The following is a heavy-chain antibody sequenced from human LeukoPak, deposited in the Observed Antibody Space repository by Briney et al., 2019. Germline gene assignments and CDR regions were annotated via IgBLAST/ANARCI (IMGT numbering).Heavy chain of an antibody. CDR2: ISYDGSNK. CDR1: GFTFSSYA. J-gene: IGHJ4*02. Sequence: GGSLRLSCAASGFTFSSYAMHWVRQAPGKGLEWVAVISYDGSNKYYADSVKGRFTISRDNSKNILYLQMNSLRVEDTAVYYCGRDLIGTAASWDCWGQGTLVTVSS. D-gene: IGHD6-25*01. CDR3: GRDLIGTAASWDC. V-gene: IGHV3-30*14.